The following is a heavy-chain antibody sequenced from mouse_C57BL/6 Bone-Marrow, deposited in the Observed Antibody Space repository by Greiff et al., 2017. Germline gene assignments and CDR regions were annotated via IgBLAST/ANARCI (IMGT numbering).Heavy chain of an antibody. CDR1: GYTFTSYW. CDR3: ARGIYYGSRRGYCDV. Sequence: QVQLQQPGAELVMPGASVKLSCKASGYTFTSYWMHWVKQRPGQGLEWIGAIDPSDSYTNYNQTFKGKSTLTVDTSSSTAYMQLSSLTSEDSAVYYCARGIYYGSRRGYCDVWGTGTTVTGSS. D-gene: IGHD1-1*01. J-gene: IGHJ1*03. V-gene: IGHV1-69*01. CDR2: IDPSDSYT.